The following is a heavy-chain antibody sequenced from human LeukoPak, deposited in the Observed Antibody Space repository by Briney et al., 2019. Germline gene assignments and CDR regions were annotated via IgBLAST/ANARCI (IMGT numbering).Heavy chain of an antibody. CDR3: ATGFVVVVPAAPTSDY. Sequence: ASVKVSCKVSGYTLTELSMHWVRQAPGKELEWMGGFDPEDGETIYAQKFQGRVTMTEDTSTDTAYMELSSLRSEDTAVYYCATGFVVVVPAAPTSDYWGQGTLVTVSS. J-gene: IGHJ4*02. V-gene: IGHV1-24*01. CDR2: FDPEDGET. D-gene: IGHD2-2*01. CDR1: GYTLTELS.